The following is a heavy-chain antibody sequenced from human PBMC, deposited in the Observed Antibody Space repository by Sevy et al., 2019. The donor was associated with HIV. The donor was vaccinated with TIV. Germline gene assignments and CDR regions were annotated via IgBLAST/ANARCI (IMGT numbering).Heavy chain of an antibody. J-gene: IGHJ2*01. CDR2: INSDGSST. CDR1: GFTFSSYW. Sequence: GESLKISCAASGFTFSSYWMHWVRQAPGKGLVWVSRINSDGSSTSYADSVKGRFTISRDNAKNTLYLQMNSLRAEDTAVYDCANFVDGYNPRYFDLWGRGTLVTVSS. V-gene: IGHV3-74*01. D-gene: IGHD5-12*01. CDR3: ANFVDGYNPRYFDL.